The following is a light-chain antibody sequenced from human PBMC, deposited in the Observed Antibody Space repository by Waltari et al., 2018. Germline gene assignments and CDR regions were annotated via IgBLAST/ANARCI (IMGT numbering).Light chain of an antibody. J-gene: IGLJ1*01. CDR3: HVWDRSNGQYV. V-gene: IGLV3-21*04. CDR1: NIGSKG. CDR2: YDS. Sequence: SYVLTQPPSVSVAPGKTARIACGGANIGSKGVHWYQQKSGQAPILIIYYDSDRPSGIPERFSGSNSGNTATLTISRVEAGDEADYYCHVWDRSNGQYVFGPGTKVTVL.